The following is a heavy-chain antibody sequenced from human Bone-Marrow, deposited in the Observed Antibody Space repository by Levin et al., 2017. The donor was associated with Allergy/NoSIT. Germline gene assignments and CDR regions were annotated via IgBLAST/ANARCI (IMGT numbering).Heavy chain of an antibody. CDR3: ARGGANCGGDCYFDS. V-gene: IGHV3-7*01. CDR2: IEQNGNEA. J-gene: IGHJ4*02. Sequence: GGSLRLSCSASGFTFGHYRMNWVRQVPGKGLEWVANIEQNGNEAHYVDSVRGRFTISRDNAKNSLYLQMNNLRADDTAAFYCARGGANCGGDCYFDSWGQGTQVTVSS. CDR1: GFTFGHYR. D-gene: IGHD2-21*02.